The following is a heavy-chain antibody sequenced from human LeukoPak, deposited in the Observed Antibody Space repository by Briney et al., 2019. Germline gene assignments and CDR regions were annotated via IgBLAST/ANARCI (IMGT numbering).Heavy chain of an antibody. Sequence: GGSLRLSCAASGFTFSSYWMHWVRRSPGKGLLWVSNISPDGNTRSHAESVQGRFTISRDNAKNTLYLQMSSLIADDTAVYYCARDLNGAGDFWGQGTMVTVSS. CDR3: ARDLNGAGDF. CDR2: ISPDGNTR. D-gene: IGHD2-8*01. J-gene: IGHJ3*01. CDR1: GFTFSSYW. V-gene: IGHV3-74*01.